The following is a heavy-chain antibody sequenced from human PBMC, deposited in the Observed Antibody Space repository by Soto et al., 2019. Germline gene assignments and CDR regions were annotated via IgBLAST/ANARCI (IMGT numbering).Heavy chain of an antibody. V-gene: IGHV3-23*01. CDR2: IGASGDIT. CDR3: AKDDFTDRGDDYFDY. Sequence: GGSLRLSCAASGFSFTNFAMSWVRQAPGKGLKWVAGIGASGDITWYADSVKDRLSISRDNSKNKQNLQLNSLRFEDTAVYYCAKDDFTDRGDDYFDYWGPGTLVTVSS. J-gene: IGHJ4*02. CDR1: GFSFTNFA. D-gene: IGHD2-21*02.